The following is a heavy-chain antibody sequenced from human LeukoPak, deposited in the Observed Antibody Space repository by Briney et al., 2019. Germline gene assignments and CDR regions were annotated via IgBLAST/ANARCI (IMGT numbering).Heavy chain of an antibody. D-gene: IGHD3-22*01. J-gene: IGHJ5*02. CDR1: GGSFSGYY. CDR3: ASPYYYDSSGYYT. V-gene: IGHV4-34*01. Sequence: WGTLSLTCAVYGGSFSGYYWSWIRQPPGKGLEWIGEINHSGSTNYNPSLKSRVTISVDTSQNQFSLKLSSVTAADTAVYYCASPYYYDSSGYYTWGQGTLVTVSS. CDR2: INHSGST.